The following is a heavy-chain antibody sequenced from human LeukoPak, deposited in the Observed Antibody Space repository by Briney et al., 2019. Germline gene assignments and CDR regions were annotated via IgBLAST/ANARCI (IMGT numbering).Heavy chain of an antibody. J-gene: IGHJ4*02. CDR2: INHSGST. CDR3: ARGEQLVAVFDY. V-gene: IGHV4-34*01. Sequence: NPSETLSLTCAVYGGSFSGYYWSWIRQPPGKGLDWIGEINHSGSTNYNPSLKSRVTISVDTSKNQFSLKLSSVTAADTAVYYCARGEQLVAVFDYWGQGTLVAVSS. CDR1: GGSFSGYY. D-gene: IGHD6-6*01.